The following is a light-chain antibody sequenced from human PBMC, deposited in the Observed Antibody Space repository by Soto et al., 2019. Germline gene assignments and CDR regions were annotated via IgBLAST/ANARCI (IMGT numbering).Light chain of an antibody. CDR3: IQHNSFPVT. CDR1: QDIRNG. J-gene: IGKJ1*01. Sequence: DIQMTQSPSSLSASVGDRVTITCRASQDIRNGLGWYQQKPGKAPKRLIYAASSLQSGVPSRFSGSGSGTEFTLTISSLQPEDFATYFCIQHNSFPVTFGQGTEVEIK. CDR2: AAS. V-gene: IGKV1-17*01.